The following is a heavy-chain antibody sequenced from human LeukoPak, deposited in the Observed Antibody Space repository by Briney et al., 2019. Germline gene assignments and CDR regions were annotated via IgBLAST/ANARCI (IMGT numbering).Heavy chain of an antibody. J-gene: IGHJ5*02. Sequence: QVQLQESGPGLVKPSETLSLTCTVSGGSISSYYWSWIRQPPGKGLEWIGYIYYSGSTNYNPSLKSRVTISVDTSKNQFSLKLSSVTAADTAVYYYARDPRGGKAWFDPWGQGTLVTVSS. CDR1: GGSISSYY. CDR2: IYYSGST. CDR3: ARDPRGGKAWFDP. D-gene: IGHD2-15*01. V-gene: IGHV4-59*01.